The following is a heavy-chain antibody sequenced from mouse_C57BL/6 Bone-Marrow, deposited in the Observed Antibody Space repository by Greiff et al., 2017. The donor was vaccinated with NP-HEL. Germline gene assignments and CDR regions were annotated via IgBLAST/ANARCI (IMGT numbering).Heavy chain of an antibody. CDR3: ARPWKPLAY. J-gene: IGHJ3*01. V-gene: IGHV5-17*01. CDR1: GFTFSDYG. CDR2: ISSGSSTI. D-gene: IGHD6-1*01. Sequence: EVQLQQSGAGLVKPGGSLKLSCAASGFTFSDYGMHWVRQAPEKGLEWVAYISSGSSTIYYADTVKGRFTISRDNAKNTLFLQMTSLRSEDTAMYYCARPWKPLAYWGQGTLVTVSA.